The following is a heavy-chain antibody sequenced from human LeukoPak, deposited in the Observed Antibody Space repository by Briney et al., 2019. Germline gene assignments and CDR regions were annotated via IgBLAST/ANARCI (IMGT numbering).Heavy chain of an antibody. Sequence: ASVKVSCKASGGTFSSYAISWVRQAPGQGLEWMGGIIPIFGTANYAQKFQGRVTITTDESTSTAYMELSSLRSEDTAVYYCARGGTIFGGNYYFDYWGQGTLVTAPS. J-gene: IGHJ4*02. CDR3: ARGGTIFGGNYYFDY. V-gene: IGHV1-69*05. D-gene: IGHD3-3*01. CDR2: IIPIFGTA. CDR1: GGTFSSYA.